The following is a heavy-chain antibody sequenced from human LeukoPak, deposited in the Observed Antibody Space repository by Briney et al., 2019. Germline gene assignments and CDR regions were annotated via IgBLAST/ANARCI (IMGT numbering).Heavy chain of an antibody. V-gene: IGHV4-34*01. J-gene: IGHJ4*02. CDR3: ARDKGTSYLSSFDY. CDR2: INQSGST. D-gene: IGHD6-6*01. CDR1: GGSFRGYY. Sequence: PSETLSLTCAVYGGSFRGYYWSWIRQPPGKGLEWIGEINQSGSTNYNPSLKSRVTISVDTSKNQLSLKLSSVTAADTAVYYCARDKGTSYLSSFDYWGQGTLVTVSS.